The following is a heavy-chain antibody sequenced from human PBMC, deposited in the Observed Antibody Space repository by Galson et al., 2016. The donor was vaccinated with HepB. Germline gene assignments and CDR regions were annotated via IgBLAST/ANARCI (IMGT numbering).Heavy chain of an antibody. CDR1: GFTFDDYV. CDR2: INWNSGSI. CDR3: AKGKGRDDYISGWAYHLDY. V-gene: IGHV3-9*01. Sequence: SLRLSCAASGFTFDDYVMHWVRQAPGKGLEWVSGINWNSGSIDYADSVKGRFTVSRDNAKNSLYLQMNSLSSVDTALYYCAKGKGRDDYISGWAYHLDYWGQGTLVTVSS. D-gene: IGHD6-19*01. J-gene: IGHJ4*02.